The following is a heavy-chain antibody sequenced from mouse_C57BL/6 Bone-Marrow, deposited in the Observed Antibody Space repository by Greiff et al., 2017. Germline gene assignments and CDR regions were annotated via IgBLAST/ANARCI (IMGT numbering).Heavy chain of an antibody. J-gene: IGHJ3*01. CDR2: IHPNSGST. Sequence: QVQLQQPGAELVKPGASVKLSCKASGYTFTSYWMNWVKQRPGQGLEWIGMIHPNSGSTNYNEKFKINATLPVDKSSSTAYMQLSSLTSEDSAVYYCARGLFAYWGQGTLVTVSA. CDR3: ARGLFAY. CDR1: GYTFTSYW. V-gene: IGHV1-64*01.